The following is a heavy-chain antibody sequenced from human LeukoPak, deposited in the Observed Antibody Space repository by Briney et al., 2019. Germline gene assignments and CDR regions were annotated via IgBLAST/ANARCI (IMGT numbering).Heavy chain of an antibody. D-gene: IGHD3-9*01. CDR2: IYTSGST. Sequence: SETLSLTCTVSGGSISSGSYYWSWLRQPAGKGLEWIGRIYTSGSTNYNPSLKSRVTISVDTSKNQFSLKLSSVTAADTAVYYCARDKEYYDILTGYYKTDAFDIWGQGTMVTVSS. V-gene: IGHV4-61*02. J-gene: IGHJ3*02. CDR1: GGSISSGSYY. CDR3: ARDKEYYDILTGYYKTDAFDI.